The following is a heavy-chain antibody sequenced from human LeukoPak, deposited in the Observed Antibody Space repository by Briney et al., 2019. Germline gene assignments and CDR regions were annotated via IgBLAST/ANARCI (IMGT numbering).Heavy chain of an antibody. V-gene: IGHV3-9*01. CDR1: GFTFDDYA. D-gene: IGHD5-24*01. Sequence: TGGSLRLSCAASGFTFDDYAMHWVRQAPGKGLEWVSGISWNSGSIGYADSVKGRFTISRDNAKNSLYLQMNSLRAEDTALYYCAKDRDGLFDPWGQGTLVTVSS. CDR3: AKDRDGLFDP. CDR2: ISWNSGSI. J-gene: IGHJ5*02.